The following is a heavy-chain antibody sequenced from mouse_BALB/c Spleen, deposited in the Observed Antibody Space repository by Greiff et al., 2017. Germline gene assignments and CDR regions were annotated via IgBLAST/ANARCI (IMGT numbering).Heavy chain of an antibody. D-gene: IGHD2-1*01. Sequence: QVQLQQSGPGLVQPSQSLSITCTVSGFSLTSYGVHWVRQSPGKGLEWLGVIWSGGSTDYNAAFISRLSISKDNSKSQVFFKMNSLQADDTAIYYCARNDGNYVVFAYWGQGTLVTVSA. J-gene: IGHJ3*01. V-gene: IGHV2-4-1*01. CDR2: IWSGGST. CDR3: ARNDGNYVVFAY. CDR1: GFSLTSYG.